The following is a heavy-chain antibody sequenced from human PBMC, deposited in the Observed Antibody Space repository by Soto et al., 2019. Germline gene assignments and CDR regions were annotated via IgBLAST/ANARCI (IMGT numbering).Heavy chain of an antibody. Sequence: PGGSLRLSCAASGFTFSSYGMHWVRQAPGKGLEWVAVISYDGSNKSYADSVKGRFTISRDNSKNTLYLQMNSLRAEDTAVYYCAKDSGIYDFGHNWGQGTLVTVSS. CDR3: AKDSGIYDFGHN. D-gene: IGHD4-17*01. CDR2: ISYDGSNK. J-gene: IGHJ4*02. V-gene: IGHV3-30*18. CDR1: GFTFSSYG.